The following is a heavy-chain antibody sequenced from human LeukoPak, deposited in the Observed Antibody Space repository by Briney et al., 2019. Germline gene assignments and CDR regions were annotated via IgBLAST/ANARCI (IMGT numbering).Heavy chain of an antibody. V-gene: IGHV3-13*01. CDR1: GFTFTTYD. Sequence: GGSLRLSCPPSGFTFTTYDMHCVRQATGKCLEWVPAIGTAGDTYSPGSVKGRFTISRENAKDSLYLQMNSLRAGDTAVYYCARASHYYDSSGYFVGYFDYWGQGTLVTVSS. D-gene: IGHD3-22*01. CDR3: ARASHYYDSSGYFVGYFDY. CDR2: IGTAGDT. J-gene: IGHJ4*02.